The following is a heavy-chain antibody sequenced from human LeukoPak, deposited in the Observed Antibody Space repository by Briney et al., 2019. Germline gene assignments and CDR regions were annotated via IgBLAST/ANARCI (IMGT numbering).Heavy chain of an antibody. J-gene: IGHJ4*02. CDR1: GRPISSYY. D-gene: IGHD3-22*01. CDR3: ARGPRSWYYYDSSGYYYY. CDR2: NYYRGST. Sequence: SDTLSLTCTVSGRPISSYYWLWIRQPPAKGLEWIGYNYYRGSTKYNPSLKSRVTISVDTSKHQFSLKLSSVTAADTAVYYCARGPRSWYYYDSSGYYYYWGQGTLDTVSS. V-gene: IGHV4-59*07.